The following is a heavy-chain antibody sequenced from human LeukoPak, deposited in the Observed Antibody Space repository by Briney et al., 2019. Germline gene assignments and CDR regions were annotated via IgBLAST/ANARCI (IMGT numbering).Heavy chain of an antibody. V-gene: IGHV4-34*01. CDR1: GGSFSGYY. CDR3: ALCSGGSCYTCFDY. D-gene: IGHD2-15*01. Sequence: SETLSLTCAVYGGSFSGYYWSWIRQPPGKGLEWIGEINHSGSTNYNPSLKSRVTISVDTSKNQFSLKLSSVTAADTAVYYCALCSGGSCYTCFDYWGQGTLVTVSS. CDR2: INHSGST. J-gene: IGHJ4*02.